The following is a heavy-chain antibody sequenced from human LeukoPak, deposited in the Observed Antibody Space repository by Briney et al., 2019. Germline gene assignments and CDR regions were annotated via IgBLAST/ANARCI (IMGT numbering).Heavy chain of an antibody. D-gene: IGHD3-10*01. CDR1: GFTVSSNY. V-gene: IGHV3-66*01. Sequence: PGGSLRLSCAASGFTVSSNYMSGVRQAPGKGLEWVSLIYTGGSTYYADSVKGRFIISRDSSKNTVYLRMNSLRVEDTAIYYCYYASGSYAWGQGNLVTVSS. CDR2: IYTGGST. CDR3: YYASGSYA. J-gene: IGHJ5*02.